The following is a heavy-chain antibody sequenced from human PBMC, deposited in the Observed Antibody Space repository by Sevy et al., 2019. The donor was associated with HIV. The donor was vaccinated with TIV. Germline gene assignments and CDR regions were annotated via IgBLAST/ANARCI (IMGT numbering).Heavy chain of an antibody. V-gene: IGHV3-23*01. CDR2: LSFGCGEI. J-gene: IGHJ4*02. CDR3: AREGCTKPHDY. Sequence: SQTLSCAASGFTFSKYSMSWVRQPPGKGLEWVSTLSFGCGEINYADSVKGRFTISRDNSKSSVYLQMNNLRPEDTAVYYCAREGCTKPHDYWGQGTLVTVSS. CDR1: GFTFSKYS. D-gene: IGHD2-8*01.